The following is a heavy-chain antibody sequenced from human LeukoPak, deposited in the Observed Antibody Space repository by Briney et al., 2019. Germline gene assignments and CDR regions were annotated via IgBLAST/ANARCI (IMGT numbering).Heavy chain of an antibody. D-gene: IGHD5/OR15-5a*01. CDR1: GLTFSSYW. Sequence: PGGSLRLSCAASGLTFSSYWMHWVRQAPGKGLVWVSRINSDGSSTSYADSVKGRFTISRDNAKNTLYLQMNSLRAEDTAVYYCARVHVSTPYASDIWGQGTMVTVSS. J-gene: IGHJ3*02. V-gene: IGHV3-74*01. CDR2: INSDGSST. CDR3: ARVHVSTPYASDI.